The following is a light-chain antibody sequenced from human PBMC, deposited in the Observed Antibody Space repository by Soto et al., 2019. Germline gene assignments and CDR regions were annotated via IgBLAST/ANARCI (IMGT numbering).Light chain of an antibody. V-gene: IGKV3-15*01. CDR1: QSVAGD. CDR3: QQYNNWPLT. Sequence: EIVLTQSPVTLSVSPGEGATLSCRASQSVAGDLAWFQQTPGQVPRLLIYGASTRATGVPARFRGRGSGTDFTLTISSLESGDFAVDYCQQYNNWPLTFGGGTNVEIK. J-gene: IGKJ4*01. CDR2: GAS.